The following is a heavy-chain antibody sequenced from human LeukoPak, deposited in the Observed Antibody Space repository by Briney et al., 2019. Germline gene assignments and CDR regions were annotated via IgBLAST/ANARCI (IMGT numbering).Heavy chain of an antibody. V-gene: IGHV3-23*01. CDR3: AKNRPMVRSSIGYYFDY. J-gene: IGHJ4*02. D-gene: IGHD3-10*01. CDR1: GFTFSSYG. Sequence: PGGSLRLSCAASGFTFSSYGMSWVRQAPGKGLEWVSAISGSGGSTYYADSVKGRFTISRDNSKNTLYLQMNSLRAEDTAVYYCAKNRPMVRSSIGYYFDYWGQGTLVTVSS. CDR2: ISGSGGST.